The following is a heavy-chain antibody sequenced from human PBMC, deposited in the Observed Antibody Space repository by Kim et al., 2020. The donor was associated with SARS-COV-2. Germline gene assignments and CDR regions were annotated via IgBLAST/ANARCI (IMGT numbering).Heavy chain of an antibody. V-gene: IGHV4-34*13. D-gene: IGHD2-2*01. Sequence: SLKSRVTISVDTSKNQFSLKLSSVTAADTAVYYCASGIVVVPAAQKHFDYWGQGTLVTVSS. J-gene: IGHJ4*02. CDR3: ASGIVVVPAAQKHFDY.